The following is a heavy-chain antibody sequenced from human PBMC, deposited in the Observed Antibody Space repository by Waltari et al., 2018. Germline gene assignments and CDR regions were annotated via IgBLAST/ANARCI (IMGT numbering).Heavy chain of an antibody. Sequence: QVQLVQSGAEVKKPGASVKVSCKVSGYTLTELSMHWVRQAPGKGLEWMGGFEPEEGETIYAQKCQGRVTMTEDTSTDTAYMELSSLRSEDTAVYYCATDRHKNYYDSSGYAVAFDIWGQGTMVTVSS. CDR1: GYTLTELS. V-gene: IGHV1-24*01. CDR3: ATDRHKNYYDSSGYAVAFDI. J-gene: IGHJ3*02. CDR2: FEPEEGET. D-gene: IGHD3-22*01.